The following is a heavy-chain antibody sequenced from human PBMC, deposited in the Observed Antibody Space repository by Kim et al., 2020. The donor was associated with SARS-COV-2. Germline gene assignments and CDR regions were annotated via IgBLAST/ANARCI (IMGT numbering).Heavy chain of an antibody. J-gene: IGHJ3*02. Sequence: ASVKVSCKVSGHTLIDLSMHWVRQAPGRGLERMGGFDPEDGETIYAQKFQGRVTMTEDTSTDTAYMELSSLRSGDTAVYYCAAWSLLDCSSITCYASDIWGRGTMVIVSS. V-gene: IGHV1-24*01. CDR2: FDPEDGET. CDR1: GHTLIDLS. D-gene: IGHD2-2*01. CDR3: AAWSLLDCSSITCYASDI.